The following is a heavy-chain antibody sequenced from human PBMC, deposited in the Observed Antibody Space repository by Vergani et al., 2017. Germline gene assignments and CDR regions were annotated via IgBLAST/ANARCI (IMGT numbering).Heavy chain of an antibody. V-gene: IGHV1-69-2*01. CDR3: ATGAIRVKKTYYDFWSGYYNWAFDI. Sequence: EVQLVQSGAEVKKPGATVKISCKVSGYTFTDYYMHWVQQAPGKGLEWMGLVDPEDGETIYAEKFQGRVTITADTSTDTAYMELSSLRSEDTAVYYCATGAIRVKKTYYDFWSGYYNWAFDIWGQGTMVTVSS. D-gene: IGHD3-3*01. CDR1: GYTFTDYY. J-gene: IGHJ3*02. CDR2: VDPEDGET.